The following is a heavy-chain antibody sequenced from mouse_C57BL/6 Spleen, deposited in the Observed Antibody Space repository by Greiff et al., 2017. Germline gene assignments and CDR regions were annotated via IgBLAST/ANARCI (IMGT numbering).Heavy chain of an antibody. D-gene: IGHD3-2*02. Sequence: VQLQQSGAELARPGASVKLSCKASGYTFTSYGISWVKQRTGQGLEWIGEIYPRSGNTYYNEKFKGQATLTADKSSSTAYMELRSLTSEDSAVYFCARETAQASAMDYWGQGTSVTVSS. J-gene: IGHJ4*01. CDR2: IYPRSGNT. CDR1: GYTFTSYG. V-gene: IGHV1-81*01. CDR3: ARETAQASAMDY.